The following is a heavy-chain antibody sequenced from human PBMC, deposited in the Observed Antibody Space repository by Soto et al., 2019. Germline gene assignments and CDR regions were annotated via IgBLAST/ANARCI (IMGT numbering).Heavy chain of an antibody. J-gene: IGHJ4*02. D-gene: IGHD1-26*01. CDR3: ARASVGATPIAY. CDR1: GYTFTSYA. Sequence: QVQLVQSGAEVKKPGASVKVSCKASGYTFTSYAMHWVRQAPGQRLEWMGWINAGNGTTKYSQKFQGRVTITRDTSSSTASMELSSLRSEATAVYYCARASVGATPIAYWGQGTLVTVSS. CDR2: INAGNGTT. V-gene: IGHV1-3*01.